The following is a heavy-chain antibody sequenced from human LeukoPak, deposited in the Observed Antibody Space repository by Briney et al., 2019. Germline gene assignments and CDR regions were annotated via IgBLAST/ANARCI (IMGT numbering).Heavy chain of an antibody. CDR2: ICYSGST. J-gene: IGHJ4*02. D-gene: IGHD4-11*01. CDR3: ARERATVTTEYFDY. Sequence: PSETLSLTCTVSGGSISSYYWSWIRQPPGKGLEWIGYICYSGSTNYNPSLKSRVTISVDTSKNQFSLKLSSVTAADTAVYYCARERATVTTEYFDYWGQGTLVTVSS. CDR1: GGSISSYY. V-gene: IGHV4-59*01.